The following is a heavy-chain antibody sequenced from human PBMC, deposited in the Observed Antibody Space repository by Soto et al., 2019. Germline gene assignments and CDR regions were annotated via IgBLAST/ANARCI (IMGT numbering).Heavy chain of an antibody. J-gene: IGHJ5*02. V-gene: IGHV1-2*04. CDR2: INPNSGGT. CDR1: GYTFTGYY. Sequence: QVQLVQSGAEVKKPGASVKVSCNASGYTFTGYYMHWVRQAPGQGLEWMGWINPNSGGTNYAQKVQGWVTMTRDPSISTAYMELSRLRSDATAVYSWARGGDLYCSGGSCYSWFDPWGQGTLVTVSS. D-gene: IGHD2-15*01. CDR3: ARGGDLYCSGGSCYSWFDP.